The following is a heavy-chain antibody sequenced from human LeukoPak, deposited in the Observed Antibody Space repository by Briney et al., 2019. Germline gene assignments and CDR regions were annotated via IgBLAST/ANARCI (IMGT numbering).Heavy chain of an antibody. J-gene: IGHJ4*02. CDR3: ARDSIFGDYVTFFDY. D-gene: IGHD4-17*01. Sequence: PGGSLRLSCAASGFTFSSYSMNWVRQAPGKALEWVSSISSSSSYIYYADSVKGRFTISRDNAKNPLYLQMNSLRAEDTAVYYCARDSIFGDYVTFFDYWGQGTLVTVSS. CDR2: ISSSSSYI. CDR1: GFTFSSYS. V-gene: IGHV3-21*01.